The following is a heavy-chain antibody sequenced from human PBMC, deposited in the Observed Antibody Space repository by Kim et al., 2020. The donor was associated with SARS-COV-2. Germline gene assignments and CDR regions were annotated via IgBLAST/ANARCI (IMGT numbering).Heavy chain of an antibody. CDR3: AKDRDSWLFDY. D-gene: IGHD6-13*01. J-gene: IGHJ4*02. V-gene: IGHV3-33*06. Sequence: KYYAGSVKGRFTISRDNSTNTLYLQMNSLRAEDTAVYYCAKDRDSWLFDYWGQGTLVTVSS. CDR2: K.